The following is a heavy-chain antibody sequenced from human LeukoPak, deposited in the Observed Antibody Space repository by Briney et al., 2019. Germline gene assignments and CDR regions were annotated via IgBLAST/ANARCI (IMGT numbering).Heavy chain of an antibody. CDR3: ARSPRYSGYDYGSDY. CDR2: INQSGRT. V-gene: IGHV4-34*01. CDR1: GGSFSGYY. Sequence: SETLSLTCAVYGGSFSGYYWSWIRQPPGKGLEWIGEINQSGRTNYTASLKSRVTISVDTSKNQFSLKMSYVTAADTAVYYCARSPRYSGYDYGSDYWGRGILVTVSS. J-gene: IGHJ4*02. D-gene: IGHD5-12*01.